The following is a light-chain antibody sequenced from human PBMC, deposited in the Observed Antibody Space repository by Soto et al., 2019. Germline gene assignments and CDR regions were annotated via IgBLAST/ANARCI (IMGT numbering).Light chain of an antibody. J-gene: IGKJ3*01. CDR1: QGISTY. V-gene: IGKV1-39*01. CDR2: AAS. Sequence: DIQMTQSPSSLSASVGDRLTITCRASQGISTYLNWYQQKPGKAPKLLIYAASTLQSGVPSRFSGSGSETDFTLTITSLQPEDFGTYYCQQSYGNPGFAPGTKVDIK. CDR3: QQSYGNPG.